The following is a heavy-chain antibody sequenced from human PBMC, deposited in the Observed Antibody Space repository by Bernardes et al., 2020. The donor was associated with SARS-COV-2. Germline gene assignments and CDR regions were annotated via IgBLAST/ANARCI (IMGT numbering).Heavy chain of an antibody. J-gene: IGHJ4*02. Sequence: TPSLTFSVSGDSINSGSYYWSWIRHLPGKGLEWIGYVYYSWNTLYNPSLKSRVTISLDTSENQFSLRLTTLTAADTAVYHCARSYGGNRYFDYWGQGTLVTVSS. CDR3: ARSYGGNRYFDY. CDR2: VYYSWNT. D-gene: IGHD5-18*01. CDR1: GDSINSGSYY. V-gene: IGHV4-31*03.